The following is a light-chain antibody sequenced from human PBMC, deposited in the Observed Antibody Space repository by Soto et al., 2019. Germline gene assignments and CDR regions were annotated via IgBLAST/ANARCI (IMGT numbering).Light chain of an antibody. CDR3: PQYENLPT. CDR1: QSIRNY. J-gene: IGKJ5*01. CDR2: DAS. Sequence: DIQMTQSPSSLYASVGDRVTITCRASQSIRNYLNWYQQKPGKAPKVLIYDASNLEAGVPSRFRGSGSGTDFTFTISRLQPEDIATYYCPQYENLPTVGPGTRLEIK. V-gene: IGKV1-33*01.